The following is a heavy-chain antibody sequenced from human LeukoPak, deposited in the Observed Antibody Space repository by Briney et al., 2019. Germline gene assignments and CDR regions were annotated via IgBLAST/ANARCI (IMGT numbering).Heavy chain of an antibody. CDR2: IYTSGST. CDR1: GGFISSYY. CDR3: ASYYYDSSGYFWSDY. V-gene: IGHV4-4*07. J-gene: IGHJ4*01. D-gene: IGHD3-22*01. Sequence: SETLSLTCTVSGGFISSYYWSWIRQPAGKGLEWIGRIYTSGSTNYNPSLKSRVTMSVDTSKNQFSLKLSSVTAADTAVYYCASYYYDSSGYFWSDYWGQGTLVTVSS.